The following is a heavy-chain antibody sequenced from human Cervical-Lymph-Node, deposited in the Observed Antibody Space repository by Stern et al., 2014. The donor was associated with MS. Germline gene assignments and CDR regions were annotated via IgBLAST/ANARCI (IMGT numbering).Heavy chain of an antibody. CDR3: ARDPLSAYLNKQGDAFDI. CDR1: GFTFSSYG. J-gene: IGHJ3*02. V-gene: IGHV3-33*01. D-gene: IGHD1/OR15-1a*01. CDR2: IWYDGSNK. Sequence: VQLVESGGGVVQPGRSLRLSCAASGFTFSSYGMHWVRQAPGKGLEWVAVIWYDGSNKYYADSVKGRFTISRDNSKNTLYLQMNSLRAEDTAVYYCARDPLSAYLNKQGDAFDIWGQGTMVTVSS.